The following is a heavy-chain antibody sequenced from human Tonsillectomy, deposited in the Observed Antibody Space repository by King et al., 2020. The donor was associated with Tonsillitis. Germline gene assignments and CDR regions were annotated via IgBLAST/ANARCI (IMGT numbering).Heavy chain of an antibody. CDR3: ASIGVEMATSMDV. CDR2: INHSGIT. Sequence: HVQLQQWGAGLLKPSETLSLTCAVYGGSFTTYYWSWIRQPPGKGLEWIGEINHSGITNYNPSLKSRVTISVDTSKNQFSLKLSSVTAADTAVYYCASIGVEMATSMDVWGKGTTVTVSS. V-gene: IGHV4-34*01. CDR1: GGSFTTYY. J-gene: IGHJ6*03. D-gene: IGHD5-24*01.